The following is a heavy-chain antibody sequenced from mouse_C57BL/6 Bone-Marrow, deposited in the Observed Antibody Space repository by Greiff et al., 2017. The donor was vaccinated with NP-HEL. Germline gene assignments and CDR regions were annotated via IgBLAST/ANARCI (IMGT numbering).Heavy chain of an antibody. CDR1: GYSITSDY. Sequence: DVQLVESGPGLAKPSQTLSLTCSVTGYSITSDYWNWIRKFPGNKLEYMGYISYSGSTYYNPSLKSRISITRDTSKNQYYLQLNSVTTEDTATYYCARRKERYSNYEGYFDVWGTGTTVTVSS. D-gene: IGHD2-5*01. CDR3: ARRKERYSNYEGYFDV. CDR2: ISYSGST. V-gene: IGHV3-8*01. J-gene: IGHJ1*03.